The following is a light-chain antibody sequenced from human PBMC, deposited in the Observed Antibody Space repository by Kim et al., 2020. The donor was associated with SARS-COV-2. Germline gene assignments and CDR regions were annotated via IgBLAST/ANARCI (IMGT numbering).Light chain of an antibody. V-gene: IGKV1-5*03. CDR1: QYITRR. J-gene: IGKJ1*01. Sequence: GYRVTITCRASQYITRRLSWYQQKPGKAPKVLISKASTLDSGVPSTFSGSGSGTDFTLTISSLQPDDFATYYCQQYDTYPWTFGQGTKVDIK. CDR3: QQYDTYPWT. CDR2: KAS.